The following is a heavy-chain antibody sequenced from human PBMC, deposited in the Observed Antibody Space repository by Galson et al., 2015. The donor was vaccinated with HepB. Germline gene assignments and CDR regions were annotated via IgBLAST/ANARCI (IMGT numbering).Heavy chain of an antibody. V-gene: IGHV3-30*02. Sequence: LRLSCAASGFTFSNYGIHWVRQAPGKGLEWVAFIRYDGTNKYYTDSVKGRFTVSRDNSKNTLYLQMNSLRAEDTAVYYCAKRGPDRLVAGHEFDYWGQGTLVTVSS. CDR3: AKRGPDRLVAGHEFDY. CDR1: GFTFSNYG. J-gene: IGHJ4*02. D-gene: IGHD6-19*01. CDR2: IRYDGTNK.